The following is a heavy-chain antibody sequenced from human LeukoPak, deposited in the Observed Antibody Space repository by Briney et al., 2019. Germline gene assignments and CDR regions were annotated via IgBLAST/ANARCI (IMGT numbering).Heavy chain of an antibody. CDR2: ISSSGSNI. CDR3: ARVGLGWLIDY. V-gene: IGHV3-11*04. CDR1: GFTFSDNY. D-gene: IGHD6-19*01. J-gene: IGHJ4*02. Sequence: GGSLRLSCAASGFTFSDNYTSWNRQAPGKGLEWVSYISSSGSNIYYADSVKGRFNISRDNAKNSLYLQMNSLRAEETAVYYCARVGLGWLIDYWGQGTLVTVSS.